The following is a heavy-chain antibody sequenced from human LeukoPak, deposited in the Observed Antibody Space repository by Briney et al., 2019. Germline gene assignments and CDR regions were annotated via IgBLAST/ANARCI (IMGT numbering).Heavy chain of an antibody. Sequence: ASVKVSCTASGYTFTSYAMHWVRQAPGQRLEWMGWINAGNGNSKYSQKFQGRVTITRDTSASTAYMELSSLRSEDTAVYYCARGGGHCSSTSCYGNWFDPWGQGTLVTVSS. CDR1: GYTFTSYA. CDR2: INAGNGNS. J-gene: IGHJ5*02. CDR3: ARGGGHCSSTSCYGNWFDP. D-gene: IGHD2-2*01. V-gene: IGHV1-3*01.